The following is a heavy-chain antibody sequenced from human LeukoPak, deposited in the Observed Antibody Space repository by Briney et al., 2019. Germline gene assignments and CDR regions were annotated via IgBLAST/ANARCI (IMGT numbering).Heavy chain of an antibody. D-gene: IGHD5-24*01. CDR3: GRGRRDPL. Sequence: PSETLSLTCTVSGSSISDYHWTWIRQPPGKGLEWIGYIHYSGSTNYNPSLKGRVTMSVDTSKSQVSLRLNSVTAADTAVYYCGRGRRDPLWGRGTLVTVSS. CDR1: GSSISDYH. V-gene: IGHV4-59*01. CDR2: IHYSGST. J-gene: IGHJ2*01.